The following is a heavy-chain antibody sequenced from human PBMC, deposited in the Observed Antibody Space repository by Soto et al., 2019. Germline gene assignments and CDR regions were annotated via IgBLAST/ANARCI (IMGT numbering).Heavy chain of an antibody. D-gene: IGHD6-13*01. J-gene: IGHJ6*03. CDR3: ARDGSLASAAAGYYYYMDV. CDR1: GGTFSSYA. CDR2: IIPIFGTA. V-gene: IGHV1-69*13. Sequence: GASVKVSCKASGGTFSSYAISWVRQAPGQGLEWMGGIIPIFGTANYAQKFQGGVTITADESTSTAYMELSSLRSEDTAVYYCARDGSLASAAAGYYYYMDVWGKGTTVTVSS.